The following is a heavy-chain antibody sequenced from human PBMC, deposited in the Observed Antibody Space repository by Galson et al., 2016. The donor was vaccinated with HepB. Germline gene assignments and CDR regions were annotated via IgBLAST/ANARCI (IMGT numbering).Heavy chain of an antibody. CDR1: GYSFINFG. V-gene: IGHV1-18*01. CDR2: ISGHNGNT. Sequence: SVKVSCKASGYSFINFGISWVRQAPGQGLEWMGWISGHNGNTKYTQKVQGRVTMTTDTSTSTAYMELRSLRSDDTAVYFCARASKGRDYYYYHTLDVWGQGTTVTVSS. D-gene: IGHD6-6*01. CDR3: ARASKGRDYYYYHTLDV. J-gene: IGHJ6*02.